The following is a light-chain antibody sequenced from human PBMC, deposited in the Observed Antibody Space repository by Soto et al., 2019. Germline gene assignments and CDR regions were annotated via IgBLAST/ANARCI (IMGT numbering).Light chain of an antibody. V-gene: IGLV2-14*01. CDR3: SSYTSSSTYV. J-gene: IGLJ1*01. Sequence: QSALTQPASVSGSPGQSITISCTGTSSDVGVDYYVSWNQQHPGKAPKLMIYDVSSRPSGISDRFSGSKSGNTASLTISGLQAEDEADYYCSSYTSSSTYVFGTGTKLTVL. CDR1: SSDVGVDYY. CDR2: DVS.